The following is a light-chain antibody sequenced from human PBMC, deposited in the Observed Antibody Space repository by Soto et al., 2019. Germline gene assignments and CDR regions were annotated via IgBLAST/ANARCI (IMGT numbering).Light chain of an antibody. CDR2: DVR. V-gene: IGLV2-14*01. CDR3: SSYTSSSIYV. CDR1: SSDVGGYNY. Sequence: VLTQPASVSGSPGQSITISCPGTSSDVGGYNYVSWYQQHPGKAPKLMIYDVRNRPSGVSNRFSGSKSGNTASLTISGLQAEDEADYYCSSYTSSSIYVFGTGTKVTVL. J-gene: IGLJ1*01.